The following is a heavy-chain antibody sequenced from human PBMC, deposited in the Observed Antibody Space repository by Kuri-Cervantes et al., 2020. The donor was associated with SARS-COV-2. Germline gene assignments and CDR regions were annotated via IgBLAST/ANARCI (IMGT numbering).Heavy chain of an antibody. V-gene: IGHV3-23*01. D-gene: IGHD1-26*01. J-gene: IGHJ4*02. CDR2: ISGSGGST. CDR1: GFTFSSYA. Sequence: LSLTCAASGFTFSSYAMSWVRQAPGKGLEWVSAISGSGGSTYYADSVKGRFTISRDNSKNTLYLQMNSLRAEDTAVYYCAKEAQRVRVGATSLFYWGQGTLVTVS. CDR3: AKEAQRVRVGATSLFY.